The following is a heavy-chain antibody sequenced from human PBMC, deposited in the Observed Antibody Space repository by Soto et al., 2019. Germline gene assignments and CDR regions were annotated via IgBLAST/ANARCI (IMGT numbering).Heavy chain of an antibody. CDR1: GFTFSSYW. D-gene: IGHD6-19*01. CDR2: INSDGSST. J-gene: IGHJ3*02. Sequence: EVQLVESGGGLVQPGGSLRLSCAASGFTFSSYWMHWVRQAPGKGLVWVSRINSDGSSTSYADSVKGRFTISSDNDKNTLYLQMNSLRDEDKAVYYCASGYSSGWLQVGAFDIWGQGTMVTVSS. V-gene: IGHV3-74*01. CDR3: ASGYSSGWLQVGAFDI.